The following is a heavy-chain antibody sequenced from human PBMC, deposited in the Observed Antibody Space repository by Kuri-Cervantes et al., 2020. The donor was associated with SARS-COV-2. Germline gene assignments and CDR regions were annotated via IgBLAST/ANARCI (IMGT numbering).Heavy chain of an antibody. D-gene: IGHD6-6*01. Sequence: SVKVSCKASGGTFSSYAISWVRQAPGQGLEWMGGIIPIFGTANYAQKFQGRVTITADESTSTAYMELSSLRSEDTAVYYCAGRIAARPRGYYYYYMDVWGKGTTVTV. CDR3: AGRIAARPRGYYYYYMDV. J-gene: IGHJ6*03. CDR1: GGTFSSYA. V-gene: IGHV1-69*13. CDR2: IIPIFGTA.